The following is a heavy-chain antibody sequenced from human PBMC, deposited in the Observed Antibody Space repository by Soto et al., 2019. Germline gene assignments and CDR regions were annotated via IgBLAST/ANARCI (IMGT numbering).Heavy chain of an antibody. J-gene: IGHJ4*02. CDR3: AVGGRGARYPSVFDY. D-gene: IGHD2-21*01. CDR2: ISYDGSNK. CDR1: GFTFSSYG. V-gene: IGHV3-30*03. Sequence: GGSLRLSCAASGFTFSSYGMHWVRQAPGKGLEWVAVISYDGSNKYYADSVKGRFTISRDNSTNTLYLQLNSLRAEDTAVYYSAVGGRGARYPSVFDYWRQRPLVTVSS.